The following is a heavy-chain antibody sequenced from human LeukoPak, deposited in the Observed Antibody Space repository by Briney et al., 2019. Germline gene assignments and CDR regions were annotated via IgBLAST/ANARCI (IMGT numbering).Heavy chain of an antibody. V-gene: IGHV3-21*01. D-gene: IGHD2-21*02. CDR1: GFTFSTYS. CDR3: ARDIVVVTDDDAFDI. CDR2: ITSSSRYI. Sequence: GGSLRLSCAASGFTFSTYSMNWVRQAPGKGLEWVSSITSSSRYIYYADSVKGRFTISRDNAKNSLYLQMNSRRAEDTAVYYCARDIVVVTDDDAFDIWGQGTMVTVSS. J-gene: IGHJ3*02.